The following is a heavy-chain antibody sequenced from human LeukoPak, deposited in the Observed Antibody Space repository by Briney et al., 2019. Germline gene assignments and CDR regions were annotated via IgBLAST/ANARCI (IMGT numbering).Heavy chain of an antibody. J-gene: IGHJ6*03. D-gene: IGHD1-7*01. CDR3: ARNYYYYHYYMDV. Sequence: SETLSLTCTVSGGSISSYYWSWIRQPPGKGLEWIGYIYYSGSTNYNPSLKSRVTISVDTSKNQFSLKLSSVTAADTAVYYCARNYYYYHYYMDVWGKGTTVTVSS. V-gene: IGHV4-59*01. CDR2: IYYSGST. CDR1: GGSISSYY.